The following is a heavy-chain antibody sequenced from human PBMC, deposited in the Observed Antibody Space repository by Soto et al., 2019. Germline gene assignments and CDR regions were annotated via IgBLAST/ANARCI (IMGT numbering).Heavy chain of an antibody. CDR3: AGLYRGRPGGTLRY. CDR2: IYYSGST. V-gene: IGHV4-31*03. D-gene: IGHD1-26*01. Sequence: QVQLQESGPGLVKPSQTLSLTCTVSGGSISSGGYYWSWIRQHPGKGLEWIGYIYYSGSTYYNPCLTSRVTISVDTSKHQFSLKLSSVTAADTAVYYCAGLYRGRPGGTLRYCGQGTLVTVSS. CDR1: GGSISSGGYY. J-gene: IGHJ4*02.